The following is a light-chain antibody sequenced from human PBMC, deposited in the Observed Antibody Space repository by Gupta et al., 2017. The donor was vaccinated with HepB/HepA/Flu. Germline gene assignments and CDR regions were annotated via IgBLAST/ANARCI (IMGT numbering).Light chain of an antibody. CDR2: AAS. CDR3: QQDGSSPRT. Sequence: EIVLTQSPGTLSLSPGERVTLSCRASQSVSSTYLAWYQQKPGQAPRLLIHAASSRATGIPDRFSGSGSGTDFTLTISSLEPEDFGMYYCQQDGSSPRTFGQGTKVEIK. CDR1: QSVSSTY. J-gene: IGKJ1*01. V-gene: IGKV3-20*01.